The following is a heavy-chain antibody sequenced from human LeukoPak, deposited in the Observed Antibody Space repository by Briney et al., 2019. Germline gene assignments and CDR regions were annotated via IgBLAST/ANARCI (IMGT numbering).Heavy chain of an antibody. Sequence: SETLSLTCTVSGDSMSSYYWTWIRQPPGKELEWIGSTSYSGSTNYNPSLKSRVTMSVDTSKNQFSLKLNSVTAADTAVYYCARSGLVRGVSTWGQGTLVTVSS. CDR2: TSYSGST. D-gene: IGHD3-10*01. V-gene: IGHV4-59*01. J-gene: IGHJ4*02. CDR3: ARSGLVRGVST. CDR1: GDSMSSYY.